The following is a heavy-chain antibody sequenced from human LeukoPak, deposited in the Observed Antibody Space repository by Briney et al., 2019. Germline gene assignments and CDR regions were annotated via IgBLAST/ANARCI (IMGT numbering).Heavy chain of an antibody. CDR3: ARIRDGYNDAYDI. V-gene: IGHV1-46*01. Sequence: RASVKVSCKASRYSLSMFYMHWVRQAPGQGLEWVGLINPSGDTTSSAQKFQGRVTMTRDTSTSTVYMGLSSLRSEDTAVYYCARIRDGYNDAYDIWGQGTMVTVSS. CDR1: RYSLSMFY. CDR2: INPSGDTT. J-gene: IGHJ3*02. D-gene: IGHD5-24*01.